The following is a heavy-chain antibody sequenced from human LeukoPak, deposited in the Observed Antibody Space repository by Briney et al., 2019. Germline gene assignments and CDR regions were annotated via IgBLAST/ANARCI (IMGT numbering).Heavy chain of an antibody. D-gene: IGHD3-10*01. V-gene: IGHV3-7*05. CDR2: IKQDGGEK. CDR1: GFTFSNSW. CDR3: AREVGSMTMVRGVPYYFDY. J-gene: IGHJ4*02. Sequence: GGSLRLSCAASGFTFSNSWMYWVRQAPGKGPEWVANIKQDGGEKYYVDSVKGRFTICRDNAKNSLYLQMNSRRAEDTAVYFCAREVGSMTMVRGVPYYFDYWGQGTLVTVSS.